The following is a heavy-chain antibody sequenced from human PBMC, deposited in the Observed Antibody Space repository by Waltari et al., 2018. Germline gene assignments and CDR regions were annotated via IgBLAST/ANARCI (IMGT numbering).Heavy chain of an antibody. V-gene: IGHV4-30-2*01. D-gene: IGHD2-15*01. Sequence: QLQLQESGSGLVKPSQTLSLTCAVSGGSISSGGYSWSWIRQPPGKGLEWIGYIYHSGRPYYSPSLKSRVTISVDRSKNQFSLKLSSVTAADTAVYYCARKLGYCSGGSCYGAGAFDIWGQGTMVTVSS. CDR1: GGSISSGGYS. CDR2: IYHSGRP. J-gene: IGHJ3*02. CDR3: ARKLGYCSGGSCYGAGAFDI.